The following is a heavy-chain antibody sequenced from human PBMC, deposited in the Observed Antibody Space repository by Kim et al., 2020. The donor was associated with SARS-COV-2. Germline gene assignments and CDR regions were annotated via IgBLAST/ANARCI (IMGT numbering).Heavy chain of an antibody. V-gene: IGHV4-30-4*01. D-gene: IGHD3-3*01. CDR3: ARHPVPLEWLSLSDDAFGI. CDR1: GGSISSGDYY. CDR2: IYYSGST. J-gene: IGHJ3*02. Sequence: SETLSLTCTVSGGSISSGDYYWSWIRQPPGKGLEWIGYIYYSGSTYYDPSLKSRVTISVDTSKNQFSLKLSSVTAADTAVYYCARHPVPLEWLSLSDDAFGIWGQGTMVTVSS.